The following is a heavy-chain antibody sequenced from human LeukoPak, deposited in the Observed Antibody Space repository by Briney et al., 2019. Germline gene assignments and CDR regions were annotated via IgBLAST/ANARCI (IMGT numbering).Heavy chain of an antibody. CDR3: ARDPGPYYLDY. J-gene: IGHJ4*02. CDR2: ISYEGKNK. V-gene: IGHV3-30*03. CDR1: GFTVSINY. Sequence: PGGSLRLSCAASGFTVSINYMSWVRQAPGKGLEWVAVISYEGKNKYYADSVKGRFTISRDNSKNTLYMQMNSLRTEDTAVYYCARDPGPYYLDYWGQGTLVTVSS.